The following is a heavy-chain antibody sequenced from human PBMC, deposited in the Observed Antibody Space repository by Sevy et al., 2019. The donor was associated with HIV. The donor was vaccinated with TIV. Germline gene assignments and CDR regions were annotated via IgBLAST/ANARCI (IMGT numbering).Heavy chain of an antibody. D-gene: IGHD2-21*01. V-gene: IGHV3-33*01. CDR3: ATREEDDNGVVDY. CDR2: MWYDGSNK. Sequence: GGSLRLSCAASGFTFSSYGMHWVRQAPGKGLEWVAVMWYDGSNKYYAHSVKGRFTISTDNSKNTLYLQMNSLRAEDTAVYYCATREEDDNGVVDYWGQGTLVTVSS. J-gene: IGHJ4*02. CDR1: GFTFSSYG.